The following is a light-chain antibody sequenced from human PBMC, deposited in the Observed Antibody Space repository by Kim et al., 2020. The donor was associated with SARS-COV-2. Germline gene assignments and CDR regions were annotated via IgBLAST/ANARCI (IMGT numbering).Light chain of an antibody. Sequence: EIVLTQSPGTLSLSPGERATLSCRASQSVSSSYLAWYQQKPGQAPRLLIYRASSRATGIPDRFSGSGSGTDFTLTISRLEPEDCAVYYCQQYSNSRTFGQGTKVDIK. CDR1: QSVSSSY. J-gene: IGKJ1*01. CDR3: QQYSNSRT. CDR2: RAS. V-gene: IGKV3-20*01.